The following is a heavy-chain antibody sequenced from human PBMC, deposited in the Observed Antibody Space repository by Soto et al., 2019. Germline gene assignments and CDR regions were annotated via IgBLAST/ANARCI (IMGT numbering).Heavy chain of an antibody. CDR1: GGSVSSGSYY. CDR3: ARAISSAWPYYFDY. Sequence: TSETLSLTCTVSGGSVSSGSYYWSWIRQPPGKGLEWIGYIYYSGSTNYNPSLKSRATISVDTSKNQFSLKLSSVTAADTAVYYCARAISSAWPYYFDYWGQGTLVTVSS. V-gene: IGHV4-61*01. CDR2: IYYSGST. J-gene: IGHJ4*02. D-gene: IGHD6-19*01.